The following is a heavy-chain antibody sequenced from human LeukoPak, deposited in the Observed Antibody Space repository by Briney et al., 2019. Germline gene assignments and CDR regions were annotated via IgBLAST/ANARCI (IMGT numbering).Heavy chain of an antibody. Sequence: GGSLRLSCAASGFTFSNFGMHWVRQAPGKGLEWVAFIRYVGGETYYADSVKGRFTISRDDSENTLYLQMNSLRAEDTAVYYCAEDGGEYYDILTGYYPRLYYMDVWGKGTTVTISS. CDR1: GFTFSNFG. D-gene: IGHD3-9*01. J-gene: IGHJ6*03. V-gene: IGHV3-30*02. CDR2: IRYVGGET. CDR3: AEDGGEYYDILTGYYPRLYYMDV.